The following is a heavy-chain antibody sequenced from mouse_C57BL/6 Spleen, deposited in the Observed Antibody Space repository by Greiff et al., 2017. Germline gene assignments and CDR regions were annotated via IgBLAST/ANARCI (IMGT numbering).Heavy chain of an antibody. V-gene: IGHV10-1*01. D-gene: IGHD2-14*01. J-gene: IGHJ2*01. CDR2: IRSKSNNYAT. CDR3: VRGTRHFDY. Sequence: EVQGVESGGGLVQPKGSLKLSCAASGFSFNTYAMNWVRQAPGKGLEWVARIRSKSNNYATYYADSVKDSFTISRDDSESMLYLQMNNLKTEDTAMYYCVRGTRHFDYWGQGTTLTVSS. CDR1: GFSFNTYA.